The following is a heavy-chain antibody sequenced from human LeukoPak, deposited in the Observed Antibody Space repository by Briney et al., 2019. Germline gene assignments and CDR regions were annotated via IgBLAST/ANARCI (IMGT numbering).Heavy chain of an antibody. D-gene: IGHD2-21*01. J-gene: IGHJ6*03. Sequence: GGSLRLSCAASGFIFSKSAMSWFRQAPGKGLEWVSAISGSGGSTYYADSVKGRFTISRDNSKNTLYLQMNSLRAEDTAVYYCAKGSHYCGGDCYSAGDSYYYYYMDVWGKGTTVTVSS. CDR1: GFIFSKSA. CDR2: ISGSGGST. CDR3: AKGSHYCGGDCYSAGDSYYYYYMDV. V-gene: IGHV3-23*01.